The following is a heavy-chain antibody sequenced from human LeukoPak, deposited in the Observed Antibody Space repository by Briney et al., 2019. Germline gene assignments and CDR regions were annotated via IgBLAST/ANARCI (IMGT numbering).Heavy chain of an antibody. Sequence: PGGSLRLSCAASGFTFSDYYMSWIRQAPGKGLVWVSRINSDGSSTSYADSVKGRFTISRDNAKNTLYLQMNSLRAEDTAVYYCARDLGQGNAFDIWGQGTMVTVSS. CDR3: ARDLGQGNAFDI. V-gene: IGHV3-74*01. CDR2: INSDGSST. J-gene: IGHJ3*02. CDR1: GFTFSDYY.